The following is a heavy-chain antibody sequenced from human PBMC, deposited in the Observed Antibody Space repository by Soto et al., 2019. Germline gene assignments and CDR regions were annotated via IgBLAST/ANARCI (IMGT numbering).Heavy chain of an antibody. CDR2: ISYDGSNK. Sequence: GGSLRLSCTASGFTFSNFAIHWVRQAPGKGLEWVAVISYDGSNKDYADSVKGRFTISRDNSKNTLYLQMNSLRAEDTAVYYCARDMATSSYYYSDGKDVRSQGTTVTVSS. V-gene: IGHV3-30*14. CDR3: ARDMATSSYYYSDGKDV. D-gene: IGHD5-12*01. CDR1: GFTFSNFA. J-gene: IGHJ6*02.